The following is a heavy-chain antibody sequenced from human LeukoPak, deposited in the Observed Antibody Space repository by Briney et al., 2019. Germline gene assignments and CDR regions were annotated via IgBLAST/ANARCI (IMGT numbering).Heavy chain of an antibody. J-gene: IGHJ3*02. D-gene: IGHD2-2*01. Sequence: PGGSLRLSCAASGFTFRSYSMNWVRQAPGKGLEWVSSISSSSSYIYYADSVKGRFTISRDNAKNSLYLQMNSLRAEDTAVYYCARGRPVVPAATISAAFDIWGQGTMVTVSS. CDR1: GFTFRSYS. CDR2: ISSSSSYI. V-gene: IGHV3-21*01. CDR3: ARGRPVVPAATISAAFDI.